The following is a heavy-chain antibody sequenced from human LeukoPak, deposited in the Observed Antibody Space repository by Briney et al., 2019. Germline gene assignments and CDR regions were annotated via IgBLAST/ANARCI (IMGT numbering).Heavy chain of an antibody. CDR2: INSDESST. D-gene: IGHD6-13*01. CDR1: GFTFSSYW. J-gene: IGHJ4*02. CDR3: ARESLAAAATFYY. V-gene: IGHV3-74*01. Sequence: GGSLRLSCAASGFTFSSYWMHWVRQAPGKGRVWVSRINSDESSTTYADSVKGRFIISRDNAKNTLYLKMNSMRAEDTAVYYCARESLAAAATFYYWGQGTLGTVSS.